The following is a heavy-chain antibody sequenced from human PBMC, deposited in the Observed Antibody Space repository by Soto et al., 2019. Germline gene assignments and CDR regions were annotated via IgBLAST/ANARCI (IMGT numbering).Heavy chain of an antibody. CDR1: GFTFSSYA. Sequence: GGSLRLSCAASGFTFSSYAMSWVRQAPGKGLEWVSAISGSGGSTYYADSVKGRFTISRDNAKNSLYLQMNSLRAEDTAVYYCARHGDYVSMDVWGKGTTVTVSS. V-gene: IGHV3-23*01. J-gene: IGHJ6*03. D-gene: IGHD4-17*01. CDR2: ISGSGGST. CDR3: ARHGDYVSMDV.